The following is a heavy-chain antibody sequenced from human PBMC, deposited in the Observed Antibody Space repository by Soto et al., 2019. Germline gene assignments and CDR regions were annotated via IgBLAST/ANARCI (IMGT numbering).Heavy chain of an antibody. CDR2: IYYSGST. D-gene: IGHD3-22*01. CDR1: GGSISSGDYY. V-gene: IGHV4-30-4*01. CDR3: ASTWNDSSGYYCVGYYYYGMDV. J-gene: IGHJ6*02. Sequence: QVQLQESGPGLVKPSQTLSLTCTVSGGSISSGDYYWSWIRQPPGKGLEWIGYIYYSGSTYYNPSLKSRVTISVDTSKNQFSLKLSSVTAADTAVYYCASTWNDSSGYYCVGYYYYGMDVWGQGTTVTVSS.